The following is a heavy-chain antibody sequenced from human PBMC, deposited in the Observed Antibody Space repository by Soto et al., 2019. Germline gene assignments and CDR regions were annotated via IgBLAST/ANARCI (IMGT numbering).Heavy chain of an antibody. J-gene: IGHJ4*02. V-gene: IGHV4-39*01. Sequence: PSETLSLTCTVSGGSISSSSYYWGWIRQPPGKGLEWIGSIYYSGSTYYNPSLKSRVTISVDTSKNQFSLKLSSVTAADTAVYYCARQDRKTGYLDYWGQGTLVTVSS. CDR1: GGSISSSSYY. CDR3: ARQDRKTGYLDY. D-gene: IGHD3-9*01. CDR2: IYYSGST.